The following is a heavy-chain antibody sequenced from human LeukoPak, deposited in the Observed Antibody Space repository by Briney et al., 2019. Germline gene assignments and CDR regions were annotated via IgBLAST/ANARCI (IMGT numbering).Heavy chain of an antibody. D-gene: IGHD3-22*01. CDR1: GYTFTGYY. V-gene: IGHV1-2*02. Sequence: EASVKVSCKASGYTFTGYYMHWVRQAPGQGLEWMGWINPNSGGANYAQKFQGRVTMTRDTSVSTAYMALSRLRSDDTAVYYCARENYSYDSSGCDYWGQGTLVTVSS. CDR2: INPNSGGA. J-gene: IGHJ4*02. CDR3: ARENYSYDSSGCDY.